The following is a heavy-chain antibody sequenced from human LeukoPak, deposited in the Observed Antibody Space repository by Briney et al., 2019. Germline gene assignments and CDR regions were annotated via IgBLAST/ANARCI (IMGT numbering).Heavy chain of an antibody. D-gene: IGHD2-15*01. Sequence: GESLKISCKGSGYSFTSYWIGWVRQMPGKGLEWMGIIYPGDSDTRYSPSFQGQVTISADKSISTAYLQWSSLKASDTAMYYCARSCSGGSCPTNWFDPWGQGTLVTVSS. J-gene: IGHJ5*02. CDR2: IYPGDSDT. CDR1: GYSFTSYW. V-gene: IGHV5-51*01. CDR3: ARSCSGGSCPTNWFDP.